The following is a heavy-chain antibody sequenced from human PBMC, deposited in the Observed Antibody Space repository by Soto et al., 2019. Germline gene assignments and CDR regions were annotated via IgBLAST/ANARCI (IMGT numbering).Heavy chain of an antibody. Sequence: QVQLQESGPGLVKPSETLSLTCTVSGGSITNYYCSWFRQPPGKGLEWIGYINYDGYSAYNLSLKRRVTLSMDASKTQISLMLESVTATDTAVYYCARHGFGPLHGLVDVWGPGTTVIVSS. D-gene: IGHD3-10*01. CDR1: GGSITNYY. CDR3: ARHGFGPLHGLVDV. J-gene: IGHJ6*02. CDR2: INYDGYS. V-gene: IGHV4-59*08.